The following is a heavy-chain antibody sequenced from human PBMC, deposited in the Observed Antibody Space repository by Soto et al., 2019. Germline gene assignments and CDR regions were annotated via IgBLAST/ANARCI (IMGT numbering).Heavy chain of an antibody. D-gene: IGHD2-2*01. CDR3: ARYIPGVRYCGMDV. J-gene: IGHJ6*02. V-gene: IGHV3-23*01. Sequence: EVQLLESGGGLVQPGGSLRLSCAASGFTFSSYAMKWVRQAPGKGLEWVSLIGESGTPTYYADSVKGRFTISRDNSGNTLFLEMYSLRADDTAVYYCARYIPGVRYCGMDVWGQGTTVTVSS. CDR1: GFTFSSYA. CDR2: IGESGTPT.